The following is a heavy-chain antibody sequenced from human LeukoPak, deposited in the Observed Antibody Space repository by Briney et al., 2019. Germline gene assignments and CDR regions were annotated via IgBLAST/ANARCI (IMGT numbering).Heavy chain of an antibody. V-gene: IGHV3-48*03. CDR3: VRTEGGVRGLSPDY. Sequence: GGSLRLSCAASGFTFSSFEMNWVRQAPGKGLEWVSYISSSGLTTYYADSVKGRFTFSRDNAKNSLFLQMNSLRAEDTAVYYCVRTEGGVRGLSPDYWGQGTLVTVSS. D-gene: IGHD3-10*01. J-gene: IGHJ4*02. CDR2: ISSSGLTT. CDR1: GFTFSSFE.